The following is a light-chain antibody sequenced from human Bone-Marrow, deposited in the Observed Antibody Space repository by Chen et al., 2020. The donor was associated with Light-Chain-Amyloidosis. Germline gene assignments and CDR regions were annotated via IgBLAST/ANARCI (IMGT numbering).Light chain of an antibody. V-gene: IGLV3-21*03. CDR2: DDS. CDR1: NIGSTS. Sequence: SYGRTQPSSLSVAPGKPATIACGGNNIGSTSVHWYQQTPGQAPLLVVYDDSDRPSGIPERLSGSNSGNTATLTISRVEAGDEADYYCQVWDRSSDRPVFGGGTKLTVL. J-gene: IGLJ3*02. CDR3: QVWDRSSDRPV.